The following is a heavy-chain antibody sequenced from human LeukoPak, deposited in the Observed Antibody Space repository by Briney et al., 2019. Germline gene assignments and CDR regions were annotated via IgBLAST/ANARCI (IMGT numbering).Heavy chain of an antibody. J-gene: IGHJ4*02. V-gene: IGHV1-2*02. CDR1: GYTFTGYY. CDR3: ARSLARSWYEGGDFDY. D-gene: IGHD6-13*01. CDR2: INPNSGGT. Sequence: ASVMVSCRASGYTFTGYYMHWVRQPPGQGLEWMGWINPNSGGTNYAQKFQGRVTMTRDTSISTAYMELSRLRSDDTAVYYCARSLARSWYEGGDFDYWGQGTLVTVSS.